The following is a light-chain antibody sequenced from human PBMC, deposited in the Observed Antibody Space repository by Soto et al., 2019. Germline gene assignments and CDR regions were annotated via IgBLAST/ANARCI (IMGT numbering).Light chain of an antibody. J-gene: IGKJ1*01. Sequence: EIVLTQSPGTLSSSPGERDTLSCRASQSVSSSYLAWYQQKPGXAPXXLIYGASNRATGIPDRFSGSGSGTDFTLTISRLEPEVFAVYDCQQYGSSGTLGQGTKVEIK. CDR2: GAS. CDR3: QQYGSSGT. V-gene: IGKV3-20*01. CDR1: QSVSSSY.